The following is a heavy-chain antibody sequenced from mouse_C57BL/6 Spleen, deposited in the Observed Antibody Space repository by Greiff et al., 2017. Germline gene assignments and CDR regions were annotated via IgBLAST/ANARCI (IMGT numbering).Heavy chain of an antibody. J-gene: IGHJ4*01. CDR1: GYTFTSYW. Sequence: QVQLQQPGAELVKPGASVKLSCKASGYTFTSYWMHWVKQRPGQGLEWIGEIDPSDSYTNYNQKFKGKATLTVDTSSSTAYMQLSSLASEDSAVYYCARTTAQGDYAMDCRGQGASVTVAS. D-gene: IGHD3-2*02. CDR2: IDPSDSYT. CDR3: ARTTAQGDYAMDC. V-gene: IGHV1-50*01.